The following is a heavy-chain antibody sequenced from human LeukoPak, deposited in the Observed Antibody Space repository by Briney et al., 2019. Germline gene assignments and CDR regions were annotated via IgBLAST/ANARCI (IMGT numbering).Heavy chain of an antibody. J-gene: IGHJ5*02. CDR1: GFTVSSDH. CDR3: AREEDRWEWFGP. V-gene: IGHV3-66*01. D-gene: IGHD1-26*01. CDR2: IYNGDST. Sequence: PGGSLRLSCAASGFTVSSDHMSWVRQAPGKGLEWVSVIYNGDSTQYTDSVKGRFTISRDNSRNTLYLQMNSLRVEDTAVYYCAREEDRWEWFGPWGQGTLVTVSS.